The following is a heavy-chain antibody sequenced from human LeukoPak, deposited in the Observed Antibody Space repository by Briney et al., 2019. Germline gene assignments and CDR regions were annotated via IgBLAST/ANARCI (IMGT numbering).Heavy chain of an antibody. V-gene: IGHV4-39*07. CDR1: GGSISSSSYY. J-gene: IGHJ5*02. D-gene: IGHD6-13*01. Sequence: SETLSLTCTVSGGSISSSSYYWGWIRQPPGKGLEWIGRIYYSGSTYYNPSLNSRVTISVDTSKNQFSLKLSSVTAADTAVYYCARDKAAAGTNWFDPSGQGTLVTVSS. CDR2: IYYSGST. CDR3: ARDKAAAGTNWFDP.